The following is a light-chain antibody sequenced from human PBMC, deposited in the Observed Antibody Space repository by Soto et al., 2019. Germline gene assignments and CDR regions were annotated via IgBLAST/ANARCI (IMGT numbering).Light chain of an antibody. Sequence: DIQMTQSPSTLSASVGDRVTITCRASQSISSWLAWYQQKPGKAPKLLIYDASSLESGVPSRFSGSGSGTEFTLTISSLQPDDVATYYCQQYNSYSPLFGGGTKVEIK. CDR1: QSISSW. J-gene: IGKJ4*01. CDR3: QQYNSYSPL. V-gene: IGKV1-5*01. CDR2: DAS.